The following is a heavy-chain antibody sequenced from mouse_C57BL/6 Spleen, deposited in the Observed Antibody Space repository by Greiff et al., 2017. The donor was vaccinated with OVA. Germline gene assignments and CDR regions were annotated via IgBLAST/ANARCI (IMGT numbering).Heavy chain of an antibody. CDR1: GYAFTNYL. CDR3: ARLGEDAMDY. Sequence: QVQLQQSGAELVRPGTSVKVSCKASGYAFTNYLIEWVKQRPGQGLEWIGVINPGSGGTNYNEKFKGKATLTADKSSSTAYMQLSSLTSEASAVYFCARLGEDAMDYWGQGTSVTVSS. CDR2: INPGSGGT. J-gene: IGHJ4*01. V-gene: IGHV1-54*01. D-gene: IGHD4-1*01.